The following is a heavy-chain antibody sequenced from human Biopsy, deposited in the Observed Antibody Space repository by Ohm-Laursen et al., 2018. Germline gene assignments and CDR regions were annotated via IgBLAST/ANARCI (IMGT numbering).Heavy chain of an antibody. CDR3: ARGDYFDSNGYFWFDP. CDR1: GASISDYY. J-gene: IGHJ5*02. Sequence: GTLSLTCAVSGASISDYYCVWIRQPAGKGLEWIGLIFTSGSTTYNPSLRSRVTMSVDTSKNQFTLNLNSVTAADTAVYYCARGDYFDSNGYFWFDPWGQGTLVTVSS. V-gene: IGHV4-4*07. CDR2: IFTSGST. D-gene: IGHD3-22*01.